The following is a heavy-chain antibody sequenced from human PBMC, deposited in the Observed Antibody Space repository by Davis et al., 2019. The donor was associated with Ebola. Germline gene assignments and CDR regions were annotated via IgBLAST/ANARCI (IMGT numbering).Heavy chain of an antibody. V-gene: IGHV1-69*05. J-gene: IGHJ4*02. CDR1: GGTFSSYA. D-gene: IGHD3-16*01. CDR3: ARDKELKGLGY. CDR2: IIPIFGTA. Sequence: SVKVSCKASGGTFSSYAISWVRQAPGQGLEWMGGIIPIFGTANYAQKFQGRVTMTRDTSTSTVYMELSSLRSEDTAVYYCARDKELKGLGYWGQGTLVTVSS.